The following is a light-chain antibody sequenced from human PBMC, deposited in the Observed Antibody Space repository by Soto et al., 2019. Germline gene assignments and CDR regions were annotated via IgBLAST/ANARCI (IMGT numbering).Light chain of an antibody. Sequence: SYELTQPPSVSVSPGQTARITCSGDALPKQYAYWYQQKPGQAPMLVIYEDTERPSGIPERFSGSNSGTTVTLTISGVQAEDEAHYYCKSTDSSGTVVFGGGTKLTVL. J-gene: IGLJ2*01. CDR3: KSTDSSGTVV. CDR2: EDT. CDR1: ALPKQY. V-gene: IGLV3-25*03.